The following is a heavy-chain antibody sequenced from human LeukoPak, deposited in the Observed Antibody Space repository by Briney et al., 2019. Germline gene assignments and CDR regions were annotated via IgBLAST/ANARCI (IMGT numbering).Heavy chain of an antibody. CDR1: GGSISSGSYY. J-gene: IGHJ4*02. V-gene: IGHV4-61*02. Sequence: SQTLSLTCTVSGGSISSGSYYWSWIRQPAGKGLEWIGRIYTSGSTNYNPSLKSRVTISVDTSKNQFSLKLSSVTAADTAVYYCASAYYYDSSVLDYWGQGTLVTVPS. CDR3: ASAYYYDSSVLDY. CDR2: IYTSGST. D-gene: IGHD3-22*01.